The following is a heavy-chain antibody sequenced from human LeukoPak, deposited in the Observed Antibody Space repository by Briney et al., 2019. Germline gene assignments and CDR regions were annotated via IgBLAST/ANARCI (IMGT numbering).Heavy chain of an antibody. J-gene: IGHJ4*02. CDR1: GFTFDDYA. CDR3: AKAPPRAYYFDY. Sequence: PGRSLRLSCAASGFTFDDYAMHWVRQAPGKGLEWVSGISWNSGSIGYADSVKGRFTISRDNAKNSLYLQMNSLRAEDTALYYCAKAPPRAYYFDYWGQGTLVTVSS. V-gene: IGHV3-9*01. CDR2: ISWNSGSI.